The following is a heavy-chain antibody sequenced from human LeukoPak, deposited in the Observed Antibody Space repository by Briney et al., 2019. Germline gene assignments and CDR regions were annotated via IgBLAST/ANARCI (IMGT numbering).Heavy chain of an antibody. CDR3: ARDRDFVDTAMVLYWYFDL. V-gene: IGHV3-11*04. D-gene: IGHD5-18*01. Sequence: GGSLRLSCAASGFTFSDYYMSWIRQAQGEGLEWVSYISSSGSTIYYADSVKGRFTMSRDNAKNSLYLQMNSLRGEDTAVYYCARDRDFVDTAMVLYWYFDLWGRGTLVTVSS. J-gene: IGHJ2*01. CDR2: ISSSGSTI. CDR1: GFTFSDYY.